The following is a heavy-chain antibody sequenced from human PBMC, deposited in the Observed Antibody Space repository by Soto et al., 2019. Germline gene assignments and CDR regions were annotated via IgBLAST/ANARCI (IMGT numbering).Heavy chain of an antibody. CDR2: IYPCDSDT. D-gene: IGHD6-19*01. Sequence: PGEPLKICCKGSGYSFTRYWIGWVRQMPGKGLEWMGSIYPCDSDTRYSPSFQGQVTISADKSISTAYLQWRSLKASDTAMYYCARLTGYSSGWPFDYWGQGTLVTVSS. CDR1: GYSFTRYW. V-gene: IGHV5-51*01. J-gene: IGHJ4*02. CDR3: ARLTGYSSGWPFDY.